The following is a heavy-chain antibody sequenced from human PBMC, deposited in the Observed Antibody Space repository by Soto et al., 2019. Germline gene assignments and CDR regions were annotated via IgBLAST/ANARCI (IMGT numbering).Heavy chain of an antibody. CDR2: ISAYNGNT. V-gene: IGHV1-18*01. J-gene: IGHJ4*02. D-gene: IGHD6-19*01. CDR3: GRQPVVGTAFFDY. Sequence: QVQLVQSGAEVKKPGASVKVSCKASGYTFTSYGISWVRQAPGQGLEWMGWISAYNGNTNYAQKLQGRVTMTTDTSTITASIERRSLRTADKAGYYCGRQPVVGTAFFDYWGQGTLVTVSS. CDR1: GYTFTSYG.